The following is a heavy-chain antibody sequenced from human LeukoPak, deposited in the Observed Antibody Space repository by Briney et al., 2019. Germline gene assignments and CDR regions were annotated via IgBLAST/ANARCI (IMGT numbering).Heavy chain of an antibody. V-gene: IGHV3-23*01. CDR1: GFTFSSYA. CDR2: ISGSGGST. CDR3: AKETYSSGWYPYFDY. J-gene: IGHJ4*02. Sequence: PGGSLRLSCVASGFTFSSYAMSWVRQAPGKGLEWVSGISGSGGSTYYADSVKGRFTISRDNSKNTLFLQMNSLRAEDTAVYYYAKETYSSGWYPYFDYWGQGTLVTVSS. D-gene: IGHD6-19*01.